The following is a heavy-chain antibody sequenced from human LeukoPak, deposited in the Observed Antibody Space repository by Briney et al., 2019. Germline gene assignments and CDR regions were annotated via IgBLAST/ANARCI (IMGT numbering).Heavy chain of an antibody. CDR3: ARFIAGATTHFDY. J-gene: IGHJ4*02. Sequence: ASVKVSCKASGYTFTSYDINWVRQATGQGLEWMGWMSPNSGNTGYAQKFQGRVTMTRNTSISTAYMELSSLRSEDTAVYYCARFIAGATTHFDYWGQGTLVTVSS. V-gene: IGHV1-8*01. CDR2: MSPNSGNT. D-gene: IGHD1-26*01. CDR1: GYTFTSYD.